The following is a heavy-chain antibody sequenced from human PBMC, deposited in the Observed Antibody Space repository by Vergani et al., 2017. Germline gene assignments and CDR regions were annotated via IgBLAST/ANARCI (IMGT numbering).Heavy chain of an antibody. CDR3: ARDPLCSTTWPFLLLGMDV. D-gene: IGHD6-13*01. J-gene: IGHJ6*02. CDR1: GGSISSGSYY. V-gene: IGHV4-61*02. Sequence: QMQLQESGPGLVRPSQTLSLTCTVSGGSISSGSYYWSWFRQPAGKGLEWIGRFYTGGGTSYNPSLKSRVTISVDTSKNQFSLQLSSVTAADTAVYYCARDPLCSTTWPFLLLGMDVWGQGTTVTVSS. CDR2: FYTGGGT.